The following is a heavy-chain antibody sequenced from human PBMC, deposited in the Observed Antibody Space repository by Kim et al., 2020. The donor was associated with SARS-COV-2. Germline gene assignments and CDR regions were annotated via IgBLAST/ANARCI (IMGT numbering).Heavy chain of an antibody. D-gene: IGHD3-22*01. Sequence: SVKVSCKASGGTFSSYAISWVRQAPGQGLEWMGGIIPIFGTANYAQKFQGRVTITADESTSTAYMELSSLRSEDTAVYYCARAKRWGGYDSRGGLYGMDVWGQGTTVTVSS. CDR1: GGTFSSYA. J-gene: IGHJ6*02. CDR3: ARAKRWGGYDSRGGLYGMDV. CDR2: IIPIFGTA. V-gene: IGHV1-69*13.